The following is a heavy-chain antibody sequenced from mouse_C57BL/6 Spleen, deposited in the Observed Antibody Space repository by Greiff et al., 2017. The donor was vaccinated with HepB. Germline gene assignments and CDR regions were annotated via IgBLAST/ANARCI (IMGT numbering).Heavy chain of an antibody. CDR1: GYTFTSYW. CDR3: ARTAIEGGGDY. D-gene: IGHD1-1*02. V-gene: IGHV1-50*01. CDR2: IDPSDSYT. Sequence: QVQLQQPGAELVKPGASVKLSCKASGYTFTSYWMHWVKQRPGQGLEWIGEIDPSDSYTNYNQKFKGKATLTVDTSSSTAYMQLSSLTSEDSAVYYCARTAIEGGGDYWGQGTTVTVSS. J-gene: IGHJ4*01.